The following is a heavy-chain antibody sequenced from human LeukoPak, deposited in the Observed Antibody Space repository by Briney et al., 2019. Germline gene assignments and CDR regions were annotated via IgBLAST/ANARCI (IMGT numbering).Heavy chain of an antibody. V-gene: IGHV3-48*03. CDR3: VLRGGATDY. Sequence: GGSLRLSCAASGFTFSSYEMNWVRQAPGKGLEWVSYISSSGSTTYYADSVKGRFTISRDNSKNTLYLQMNSLRDEDTAVYYCVLRGGATDYWGQGTLVTVSS. CDR1: GFTFSSYE. CDR2: ISSSGSTT. J-gene: IGHJ4*02. D-gene: IGHD3-16*01.